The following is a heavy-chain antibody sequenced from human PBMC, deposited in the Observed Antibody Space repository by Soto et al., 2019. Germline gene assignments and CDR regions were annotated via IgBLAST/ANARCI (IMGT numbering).Heavy chain of an antibody. V-gene: IGHV4-30-4*01. CDR3: ARDLWVEPELYYYGMDV. D-gene: IGHD1-1*01. CDR1: GDSISSADYY. J-gene: IGHJ6*02. CDR2: ILYSGTT. Sequence: QVQLQESGPGLVRPSQTLSLTCTVSGDSISSADYYWSWIRQTPGKGLEWIGHILYSGTTYYNPPLKSRLTISVDTSKNHFSLRLTSVTAADTAVYYCARDLWVEPELYYYGMDVWGQGTTVTVSS.